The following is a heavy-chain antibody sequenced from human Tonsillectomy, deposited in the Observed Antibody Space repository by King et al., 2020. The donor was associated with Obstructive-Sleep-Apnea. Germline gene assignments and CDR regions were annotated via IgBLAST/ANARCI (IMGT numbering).Heavy chain of an antibody. CDR2: IKQDGSEK. D-gene: IGHD6-13*01. CDR3: ARRTYSSSWYVDY. J-gene: IGHJ4*02. CDR1: GFTFSSYW. Sequence: VQLVESGGGLVQPGGSLRLSCAASGFTFSSYWMSWVRQAPGKGLEWVANIKQDGSEKYYVDSVKGRFTISRDNAKNSLYLQMNSLRAADTAVYYCARRTYSSSWYVDYWGQGTLVTVSS. V-gene: IGHV3-7*01.